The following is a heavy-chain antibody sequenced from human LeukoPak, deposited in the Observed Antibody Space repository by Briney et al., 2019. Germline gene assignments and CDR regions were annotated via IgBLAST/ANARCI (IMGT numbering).Heavy chain of an antibody. CDR2: ISSSGSTI. Sequence: PGGSLRLSCEASGFTFSDYYMSWIRQAPGKGLEWVSYISSSGSTIYYADSVKGRFTISRDNAKNSLYLQMNSLRAEDTAVYYCAREGYDILTGYSVVDYWGQGTLVTVSS. V-gene: IGHV3-11*04. CDR1: GFTFSDYY. J-gene: IGHJ4*02. D-gene: IGHD3-9*01. CDR3: AREGYDILTGYSVVDY.